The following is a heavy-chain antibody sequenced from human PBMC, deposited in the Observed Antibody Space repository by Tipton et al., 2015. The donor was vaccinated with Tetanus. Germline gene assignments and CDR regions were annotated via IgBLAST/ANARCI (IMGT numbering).Heavy chain of an antibody. CDR3: ARANNDFPKKGPFDS. V-gene: IGHV4-59*01. J-gene: IGHJ4*02. CDR2: ISHSGSP. Sequence: TLSLTCNVSGGSITKDYWSWIRQSPGKTLEWIGYISHSGSPNYNPSLKSRLTISFGTSKNQFSLNLKSVTAADTAVYYCARANNDFPKKGPFDSWGQGTQVTVSS. D-gene: IGHD3-3*01. CDR1: GGSITKDY.